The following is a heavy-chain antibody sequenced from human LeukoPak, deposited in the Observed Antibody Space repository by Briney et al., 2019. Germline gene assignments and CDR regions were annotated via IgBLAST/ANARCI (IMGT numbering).Heavy chain of an antibody. J-gene: IGHJ5*02. V-gene: IGHV3-30*04. Sequence: SGGSLRLSCAASGFTFSSYAMHWVRQAPGKGLEGVAVISYDGSNKYYADSVKGRFTISRDNSKNTLYLQMNSLRAEDTAVYYCARDSSTLNWFDPWGQGTLVTVSS. CDR2: ISYDGSNK. CDR1: GFTFSSYA. D-gene: IGHD6-13*01. CDR3: ARDSSTLNWFDP.